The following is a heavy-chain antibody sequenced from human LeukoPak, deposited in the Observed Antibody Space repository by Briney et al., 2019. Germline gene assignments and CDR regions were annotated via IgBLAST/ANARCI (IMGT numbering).Heavy chain of an antibody. CDR3: AKDRVGDYSTFFDY. Sequence: GGSLRLSCAASGFTFSSYGMHWVLQAPGKGLEWVAFIRHDGSNKYYADSVKGRFTISRDNSKNTLYLQMNSLRAEDTAVYYCAKDRVGDYSTFFDYWGQGTLVTVSS. CDR1: GFTFSSYG. J-gene: IGHJ4*02. V-gene: IGHV3-30*02. CDR2: IRHDGSNK. D-gene: IGHD4-11*01.